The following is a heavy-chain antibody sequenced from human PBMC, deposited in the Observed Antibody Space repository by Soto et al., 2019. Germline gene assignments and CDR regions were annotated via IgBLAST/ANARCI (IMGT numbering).Heavy chain of an antibody. CDR2: IYYSGST. D-gene: IGHD4-17*01. CDR3: ARAMTTVTPYYFDY. V-gene: IGHV4-31*03. Sequence: QVQLQESGPGLVKPSQTLSLMCTVSGGSISSGGYYWSWIRQLPGKGLEWIGNIYYSGSTYYNPSLKSRVTISVDTSKNQFSLKLRSVTAADTAVYYCARAMTTVTPYYFDYWGQGTLVTVSS. J-gene: IGHJ4*02. CDR1: GGSISSGGYY.